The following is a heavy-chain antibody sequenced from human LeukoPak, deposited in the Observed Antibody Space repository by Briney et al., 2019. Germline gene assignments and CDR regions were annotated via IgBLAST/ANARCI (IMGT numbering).Heavy chain of an antibody. CDR1: GFTFSSYG. CDR3: AKDHYFDSSGSMDY. V-gene: IGHV3-30*02. Sequence: GGSLRLSCAASGFTFSSYGIHWVRQAPGKGLEWVAFIRYDGTNKYYADSVKGRFTISRDNSKNTLYLQMNSLRAEDTAVYYCAKDHYFDSSGSMDYWGQGTLVTVSS. D-gene: IGHD3-22*01. J-gene: IGHJ4*02. CDR2: IRYDGTNK.